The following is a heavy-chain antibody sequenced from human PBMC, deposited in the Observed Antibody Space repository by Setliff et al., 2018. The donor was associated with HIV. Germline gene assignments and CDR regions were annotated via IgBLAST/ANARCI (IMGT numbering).Heavy chain of an antibody. Sequence: LRLSCAASGFTFSNAWMNWVRQAPGKGLEWVARLRSKIDGGTTEYAAPVKGRFTISRDDSINTLYLQLNSLKTEDTAVYFCTAVGSLAGRRPELNWGRGTLVTVSS. V-gene: IGHV3-15*07. D-gene: IGHD6-6*01. J-gene: IGHJ4*02. CDR3: TAVGSLAGRRPELN. CDR1: GFTFSNAW. CDR2: LRSKIDGGTT.